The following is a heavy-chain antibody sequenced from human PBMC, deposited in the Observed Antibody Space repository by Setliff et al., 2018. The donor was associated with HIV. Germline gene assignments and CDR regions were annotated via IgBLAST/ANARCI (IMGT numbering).Heavy chain of an antibody. CDR3: ARQTWEYYDTLTGYYRSPKNFDS. V-gene: IGHV4-39*01. Sequence: SETLSLTCTVPGGSINRSNYYWGWIRQPPGKGLEWIGTISYTGSTYYDLYLKSRVTISLDTSKNQFFLKLSSVTAPDTAIYYCARQTWEYYDTLTGYYRSPKNFDSWGQGTLVTVSS. CDR2: ISYTGST. CDR1: GGSINRSNYY. J-gene: IGHJ4*02. D-gene: IGHD3-9*01.